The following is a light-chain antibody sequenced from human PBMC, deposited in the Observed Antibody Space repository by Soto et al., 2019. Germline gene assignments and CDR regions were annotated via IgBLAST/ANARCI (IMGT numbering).Light chain of an antibody. CDR3: QSYDSSLSGSGV. Sequence: QSALTQPPSVSGAPGQRVTISCIGSSSNIGAGYDVHWYQQLPGTAPKLLIYGNSNRPSGVPDRFSGSKSGTSASLATTGLQAEDEADYYCQSYDSSLSGSGVFGGGTKLTVL. CDR1: SSNIGAGYD. V-gene: IGLV1-40*01. CDR2: GNS. J-gene: IGLJ2*01.